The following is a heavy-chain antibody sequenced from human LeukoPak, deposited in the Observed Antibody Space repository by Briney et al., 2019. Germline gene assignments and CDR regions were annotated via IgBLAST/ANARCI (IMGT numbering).Heavy chain of an antibody. CDR2: INPSGGST. J-gene: IGHJ4*02. CDR1: GYTFTNYY. V-gene: IGHV1-46*01. Sequence: GASVTVSFKASGYTFTNYYMHWVRQAPGQGLEWMGIINPSGGSTSYAQKFQGRVTMTRDTSTSTVYMELSSLRSEDTAVYYCARDVGVCSSTSCYAGPIDYWGQGTLVTVSS. CDR3: ARDVGVCSSTSCYAGPIDY. D-gene: IGHD2-2*01.